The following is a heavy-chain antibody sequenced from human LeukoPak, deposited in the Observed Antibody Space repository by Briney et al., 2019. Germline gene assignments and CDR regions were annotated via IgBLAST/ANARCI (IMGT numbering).Heavy chain of an antibody. Sequence: GGSLRLSCAASGFTFSSYWMSWVRQAPGKWLEWVANIKRVGSEKYYVDSVKGRFTISRDNAKNSLYLQMNSLRAEEAAVYYCARGYGDSIHFDYWGQGTLVTVSS. V-gene: IGHV3-7*04. CDR2: IKRVGSEK. CDR3: ARGYGDSIHFDY. D-gene: IGHD4-17*01. J-gene: IGHJ4*02. CDR1: GFTFSSYW.